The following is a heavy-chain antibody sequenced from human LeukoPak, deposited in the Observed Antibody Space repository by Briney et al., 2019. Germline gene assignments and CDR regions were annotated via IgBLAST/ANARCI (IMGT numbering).Heavy chain of an antibody. CDR1: GFTFSSYS. CDR3: ARENVVVPAAAMDLYYYYYYMDV. Sequence: GGSLRLSCAASGFTFSSYSMNWVRQAPGKGLEWVSYISSSSSTIYYADSVKGRFTISRDNAKNSLYLQMNRLRAEDTAVYYCARENVVVPAAAMDLYYYYYYMDVWGKGTTVTVSS. D-gene: IGHD2-2*01. CDR2: ISSSSSTI. J-gene: IGHJ6*03. V-gene: IGHV3-48*01.